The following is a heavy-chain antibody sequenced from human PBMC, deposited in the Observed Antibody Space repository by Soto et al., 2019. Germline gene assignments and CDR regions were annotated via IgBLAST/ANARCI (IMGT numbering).Heavy chain of an antibody. Sequence: QVQLVQSGAEVKKPGASVKISCKASGDTFTSYYMHWVRQAPGQGLEWMGIINPSGDTSYPQKIQGRVTMTRDTSTSTVYMELSSLRSEDTAVYYCARVYCSGGGCYGIDYWGQGTLVTVSS. V-gene: IGHV1-46*01. CDR2: INPSGDT. D-gene: IGHD2-15*01. J-gene: IGHJ4*02. CDR1: GDTFTSYY. CDR3: ARVYCSGGGCYGIDY.